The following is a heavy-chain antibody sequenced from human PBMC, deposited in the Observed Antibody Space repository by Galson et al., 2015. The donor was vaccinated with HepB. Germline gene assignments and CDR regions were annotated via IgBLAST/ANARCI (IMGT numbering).Heavy chain of an antibody. D-gene: IGHD4-17*01. CDR2: IYPGDSDT. V-gene: IGHV5-51*03. Sequence: QSGAEVKKPGESLKISCKGSGYSFTSYWIGWVRQMPGKGLEWMGIIYPGDSDTRYSPSFQGQVTISADKSISTAYLQWSSLKASDTAMYYCARVNYGDYYYYYYYMDVWGKGTTVTVSS. CDR3: ARVNYGDYYYYYYYMDV. J-gene: IGHJ6*03. CDR1: GYSFTSYW.